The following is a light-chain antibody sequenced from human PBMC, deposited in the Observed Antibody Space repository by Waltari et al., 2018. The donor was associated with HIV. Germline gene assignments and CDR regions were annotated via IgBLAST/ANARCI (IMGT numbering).Light chain of an antibody. J-gene: IGLJ1*01. CDR3: CSYGGTYNV. V-gene: IGLV2-11*01. CDR1: TRDLGGYNS. CDR2: EVS. Sequence: QSALTQPRSVSGSPGQSVTISCTGTTRDLGGYNSFSWYQQHPGKAPKLLIYEVSKWPSGVPDRFSGSKSGNTASLTISGLRADDEADYYCCSYGGTYNVFGTGTKVTIL.